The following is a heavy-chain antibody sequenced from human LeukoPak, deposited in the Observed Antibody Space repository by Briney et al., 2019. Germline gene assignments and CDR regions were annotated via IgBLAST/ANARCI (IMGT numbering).Heavy chain of an antibody. CDR2: MNPNSGNT. V-gene: IGHV1-8*01. CDR1: GYTFTSYD. Sequence: GASVTVSCKASGYTFTSYDINWVRQATGQGLEWMGWMNPNSGNTGYAQKFQGRVTMTRNTSISTAYMELSSLRSEDTAVYYCARGGRSRYYGSGSSNIGRDYWGQGTLVTVSS. CDR3: ARGGRSRYYGSGSSNIGRDY. J-gene: IGHJ4*02. D-gene: IGHD3-10*01.